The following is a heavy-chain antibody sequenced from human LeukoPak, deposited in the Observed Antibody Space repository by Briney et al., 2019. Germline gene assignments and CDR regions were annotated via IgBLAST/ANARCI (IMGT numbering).Heavy chain of an antibody. CDR3: ARDDYGGNSPPPYYYYGMDV. CDR1: GGSISSGSYY. CDR2: IYTSGST. J-gene: IGHJ6*02. V-gene: IGHV4-61*02. Sequence: SETLSLTCTVSGGSISSGSYYWSWIRQPAGKGLEWIGRIYTSGSTNYNPSLKSRVTISVDTSKNQFSLKLCSVTAADTAVYYCARDDYGGNSPPPYYYYGMDVWGQGTTVTVSS. D-gene: IGHD4-23*01.